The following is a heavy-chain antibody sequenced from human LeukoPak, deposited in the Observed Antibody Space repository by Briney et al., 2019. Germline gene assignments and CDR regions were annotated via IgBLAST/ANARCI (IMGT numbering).Heavy chain of an antibody. J-gene: IGHJ4*02. V-gene: IGHV3-66*01. Sequence: GGSLRLSCAASGFTVSSNYMSWVRQAPGKGLEWVSLIYSGGSTYYADSVKGRFTIPRDNSKNTLSLQMNSLRAEDTAVYYCARMYSGSYSYYFDYWGQGTLVTVSS. CDR3: ARMYSGSYSYYFDY. CDR1: GFTVSSNY. CDR2: IYSGGST. D-gene: IGHD1-26*01.